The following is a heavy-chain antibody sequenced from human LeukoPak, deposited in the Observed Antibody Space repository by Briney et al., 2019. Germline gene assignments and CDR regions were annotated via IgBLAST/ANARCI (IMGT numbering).Heavy chain of an antibody. CDR2: INHSGST. CDR3: ARGKRWGRGPVY. Sequence: SETLSLTCAVYGGSLSGYYWSWIRQPPGKGLEWIGEINHSGSTNYNPSLKSRVTISVDTSKNQFSLKLSSVTAADTAVYYCARGKRWGRGPVYWGQGTLVTVSS. V-gene: IGHV4-34*01. CDR1: GGSLSGYY. J-gene: IGHJ4*02. D-gene: IGHD3-10*01.